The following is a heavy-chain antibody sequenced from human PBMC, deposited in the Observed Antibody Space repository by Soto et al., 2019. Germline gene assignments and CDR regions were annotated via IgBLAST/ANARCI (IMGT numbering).Heavy chain of an antibody. CDR3: ARGYDFWSGYSLDY. CDR2: IWYDGSNK. V-gene: IGHV3-33*01. Sequence: GGFLRLSCAASRFTFSSYGMHWVRQAPGKGLEWVAVIWYDGSNKYYADSVKGRFTISRDNSKNTLYLQMNSLRAEDTAVYYCARGYDFWSGYSLDYWGQGVLVTVSS. J-gene: IGHJ4*02. CDR1: RFTFSSYG. D-gene: IGHD3-3*01.